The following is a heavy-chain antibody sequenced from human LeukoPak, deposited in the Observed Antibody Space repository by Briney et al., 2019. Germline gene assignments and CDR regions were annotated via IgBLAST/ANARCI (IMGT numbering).Heavy chain of an antibody. CDR2: IRYDGSNK. CDR3: AKVYDFWSGPDY. D-gene: IGHD3-3*01. CDR1: GFTFSSYG. V-gene: IGHV3-30*02. J-gene: IGHJ4*02. Sequence: PGGSLRLSCAASGFTFSSYGMHWVRQAPGKGLEWVAFIRYDGSNKYYADSVKGRFTISIDNSKNTLYLQMNSLRAEDTAVYYCAKVYDFWSGPDYWGQGTLVTVSS.